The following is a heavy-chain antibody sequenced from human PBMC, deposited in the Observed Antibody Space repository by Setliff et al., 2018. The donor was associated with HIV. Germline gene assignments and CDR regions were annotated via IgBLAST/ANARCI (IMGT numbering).Heavy chain of an antibody. D-gene: IGHD1-26*01. V-gene: IGHV4-59*08. CDR1: GGSIGSYY. J-gene: IGHJ6*03. Sequence: SETLSLTCIVSGGSIGSYYWSWIRQSPGKGLEWIGYVYYTGSTNYNPSLKSRVTIGVGTSKNQFSLKLTSVTAADAAVYYCARRRPPPSGLYSAYYMDVWGTGTTVTVSS. CDR3: ARRRPPPSGLYSAYYMDV. CDR2: VYYTGST.